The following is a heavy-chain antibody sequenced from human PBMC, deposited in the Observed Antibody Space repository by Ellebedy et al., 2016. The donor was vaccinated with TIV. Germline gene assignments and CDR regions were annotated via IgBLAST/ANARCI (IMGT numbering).Heavy chain of an antibody. CDR2: INPSGGST. CDR3: ARAGVWFGELLSHCDY. CDR1: GYTFTSYY. J-gene: IGHJ4*02. Sequence: ASVKVSXXASGYTFTSYYMHWVRQAPGQGLEWMGIINPSGGSTSYAQKFQGRVTMTRDTSTSTVYMELSSLRSEDTAVYYCARAGVWFGELLSHCDYWGQGTLVTVSS. D-gene: IGHD3-10*01. V-gene: IGHV1-46*01.